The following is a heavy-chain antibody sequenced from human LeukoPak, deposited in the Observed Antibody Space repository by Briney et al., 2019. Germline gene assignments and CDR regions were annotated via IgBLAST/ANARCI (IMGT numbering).Heavy chain of an antibody. J-gene: IGHJ5*02. D-gene: IGHD6-13*01. CDR3: ARVYSSPRPRHSPDRNWFDP. CDR2: INHSGST. V-gene: IGHV4-39*07. CDR1: GGSISSSSYY. Sequence: PSETLSLTCTVSGGSISSSSYYWGWIRQPPGKGLEWIGEINHSGSTNYNPSLKSRVTISVDTSKNQFSLKLSSVTAADTAVYYCARVYSSPRPRHSPDRNWFDPWGQGTLVTVSS.